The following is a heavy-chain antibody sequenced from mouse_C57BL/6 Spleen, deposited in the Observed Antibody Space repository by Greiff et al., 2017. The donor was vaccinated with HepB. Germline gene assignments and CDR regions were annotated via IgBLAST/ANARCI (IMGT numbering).Heavy chain of an antibody. CDR2: INPNNGGT. J-gene: IGHJ2*01. CDR3: ARRERFDY. V-gene: IGHV1-26*01. CDR1: GYTFTDYY. Sequence: EVQLQQSGPELVKPGASVKISCKASGYTFTDYYMNWVKQSHGKSLEWIGDINPNNGGTSYNQKFKGKATLTVDKSSSTAYIELRSLTSEDSAVYYWARRERFDYWGQGTTLTVSS.